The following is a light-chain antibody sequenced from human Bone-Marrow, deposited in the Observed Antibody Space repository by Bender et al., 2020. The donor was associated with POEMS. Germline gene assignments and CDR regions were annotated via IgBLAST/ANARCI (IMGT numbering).Light chain of an antibody. CDR3: CSYAGSNTLV. V-gene: IGLV2-18*02. Sequence: QSALTQPPSVSGSPGQSVTISCTGTSSDVGSHNRVSWYQQPPGTAPKVMIYEVSKRPSGVSNRFSGSKSGNTASLTISGLQAEDEADYHCCSYAGSNTLVFGGGTKLTVL. J-gene: IGLJ2*01. CDR2: EVS. CDR1: SSDVGSHNR.